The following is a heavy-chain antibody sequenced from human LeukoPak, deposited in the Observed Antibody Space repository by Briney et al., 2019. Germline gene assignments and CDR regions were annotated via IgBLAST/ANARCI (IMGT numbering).Heavy chain of an antibody. Sequence: GGSLRLSCAASGFTFSSYWMSWVRQAPGKGLEWVANIKQDGSEKYYVDSVKGRFTISRDNAKNSLYLQMNSLRDGGTAIYYCAVDHTSGTIYNGLDVWGQGTTVTVSS. CDR3: AVDHTSGTIYNGLDV. J-gene: IGHJ6*02. D-gene: IGHD3-10*01. CDR1: GFTFSSYW. V-gene: IGHV3-7*02. CDR2: IKQDGSEK.